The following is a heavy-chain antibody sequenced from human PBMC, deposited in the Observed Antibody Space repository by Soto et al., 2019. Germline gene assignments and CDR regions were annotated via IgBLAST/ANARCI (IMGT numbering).Heavy chain of an antibody. CDR1: GFTFSSYA. CDR2: ISGSGGST. Sequence: EVQLLESGGGLVQPGGSLRLSCAASGFTFSSYAMSWVRQAPGKGLEWVSAISGSGGSTYYADSVKGRFTISRDNSKNTLYLQMNSLRAEGTAVYYCAKAPGDYVYFQHWGQGTLVTVSS. CDR3: AKAPGDYVYFQH. D-gene: IGHD4-17*01. V-gene: IGHV3-23*01. J-gene: IGHJ1*01.